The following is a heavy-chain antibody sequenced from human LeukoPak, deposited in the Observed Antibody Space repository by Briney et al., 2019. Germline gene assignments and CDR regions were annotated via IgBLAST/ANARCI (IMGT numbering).Heavy chain of an antibody. Sequence: GGSLRLSCAASGFTFDNYAMHWVRQAPGKGLEWVSGISWNSGSIGYGDSVKGRFTISRDNSKNTLYLQMNSLRAEDTAVYYCAKDGPRITMVRGVMADYWGQGTLVTVSS. CDR2: ISWNSGSI. CDR3: AKDGPRITMVRGVMADY. J-gene: IGHJ4*02. CDR1: GFTFDNYA. V-gene: IGHV3-9*01. D-gene: IGHD3-10*01.